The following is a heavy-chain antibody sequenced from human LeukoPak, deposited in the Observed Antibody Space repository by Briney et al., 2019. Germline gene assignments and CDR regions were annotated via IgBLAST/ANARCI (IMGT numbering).Heavy chain of an antibody. CDR2: MCPSGRT. CDR1: NDSISSYC. CDR3: ATSYDGKTAPYDL. Sequence: SETLSLTCTVSNDSISSYCCSWVRPPPGKGLEWIGFMCPSGRTDYNPSLKSRVTMSIDTSKNQLSMELRFLTAADTAVYYCATSYDGKTAPYDLWGHGTLVTVSS. V-gene: IGHV4-4*08. J-gene: IGHJ5*02. D-gene: IGHD4-23*01.